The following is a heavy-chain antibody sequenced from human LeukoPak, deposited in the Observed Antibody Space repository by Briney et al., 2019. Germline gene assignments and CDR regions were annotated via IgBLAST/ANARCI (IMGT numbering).Heavy chain of an antibody. D-gene: IGHD6-19*01. J-gene: IGHJ4*02. CDR1: GFPFSSYW. V-gene: IGHV3-7*01. CDR3: ADPDSG. Sequence: GGSLRLSCAASGFPFSSYWMSWVLQAPGKGLEWVANITPDGSQKYYVDSVRGRFTISRDNGKNSLYLQMNSLRAEDTAVYYCADPDSGWGQGTLVTVSS. CDR2: ITPDGSQK.